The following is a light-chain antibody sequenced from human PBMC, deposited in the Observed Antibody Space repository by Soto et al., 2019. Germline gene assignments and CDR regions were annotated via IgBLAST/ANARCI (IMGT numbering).Light chain of an antibody. J-gene: IGLJ3*02. CDR2: TNT. CDR1: SSNLGAGYD. CDR3: QSFDNILSGSV. V-gene: IGLV1-40*01. Sequence: QPVLAQPPSVSGAPGQRVTISCTGSSSNLGAGYDVHWYRQIPGTAPKLLIYTNTNRPSGVPDRISGSKSGTSASLAITGLQAEDEADYYCQSFDNILSGSVFGGGTKLTVL.